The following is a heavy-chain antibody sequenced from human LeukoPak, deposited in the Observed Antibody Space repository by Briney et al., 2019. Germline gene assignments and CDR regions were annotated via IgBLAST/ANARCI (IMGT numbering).Heavy chain of an antibody. Sequence: PSETLSLTCTVSGGSISSSSYYWGWIRQPPGKGLEWIGSIYYSGSTYYNPSLKSRVTISVDKSKNQFSLKLSSVTAADTAVYYCARYNYYDSSGYLDYWGQGTLVTVSS. V-gene: IGHV4-39*07. CDR3: ARYNYYDSSGYLDY. D-gene: IGHD3-22*01. CDR1: GGSISSSSYY. J-gene: IGHJ4*02. CDR2: IYYSGST.